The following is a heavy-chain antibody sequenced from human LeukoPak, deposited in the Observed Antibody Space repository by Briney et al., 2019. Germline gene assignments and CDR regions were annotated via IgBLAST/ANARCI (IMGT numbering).Heavy chain of an antibody. D-gene: IGHD1/OR15-1a*01. CDR2: IPGSGVDT. J-gene: IGHJ4*02. CDR1: GFTFSSYA. CDR3: AKEVGMYGTPTLDF. Sequence: GGSLRLSCAASGFTFSSYAMSWVRQAPGGGLEWVSGIPGSGVDTFYVDSVKGRFTISRDNSKNTLFLQMNSLRAEDTAVYYCAKEVGMYGTPTLDFWGQGTVVTVSS. V-gene: IGHV3-23*01.